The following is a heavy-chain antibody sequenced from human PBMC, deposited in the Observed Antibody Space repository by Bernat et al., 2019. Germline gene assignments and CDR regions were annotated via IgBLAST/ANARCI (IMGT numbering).Heavy chain of an antibody. J-gene: IGHJ4*02. Sequence: EVQLLESGGGLVQPGGSLSLSCAASGFTFSSYAMSWVRQAPGKGLEWVSAISGSGGSTYYADSVKGRFTISRDNSKNTLYLQMNSLRAEDTAVYYCAKTPRRSWLNFDYWGQGTLVTVSS. CDR3: AKTPRRSWLNFDY. D-gene: IGHD6-13*01. CDR2: ISGSGGST. V-gene: IGHV3-23*01. CDR1: GFTFSSYA.